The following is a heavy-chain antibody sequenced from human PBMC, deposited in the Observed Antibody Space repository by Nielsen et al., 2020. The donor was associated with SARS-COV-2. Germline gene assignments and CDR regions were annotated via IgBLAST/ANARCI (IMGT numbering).Heavy chain of an antibody. D-gene: IGHD2-15*01. J-gene: IGHJ6*02. CDR3: ARDRGDCSGGSCYSGGYYYYGMDV. Sequence: SLKISCAASGFTFDDYAMHWVRQAPGKGLEWVSGISWNSGSIGYADSVKGRFTISRDNAKNSLYLQMNSLRAEDTAVYYCARDRGDCSGGSCYSGGYYYYGMDVWGQGTTVTVSS. CDR2: ISWNSGSI. CDR1: GFTFDDYA. V-gene: IGHV3-9*01.